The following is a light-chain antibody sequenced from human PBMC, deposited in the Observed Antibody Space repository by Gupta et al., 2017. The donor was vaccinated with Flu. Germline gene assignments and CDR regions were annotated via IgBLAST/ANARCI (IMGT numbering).Light chain of an antibody. CDR2: WGS. J-gene: IGKJ1*01. CDR3: MQTVQTPKT. V-gene: IGKV2-28*01. CDR1: QSLLHPNGNNY. Sequence: ISCRSSQSLLHPNGNNYLAWFLQKPGQSPQLLMYWGSTRASGVPDRFSGSGSSTDFTLKISRVEAEDVGVYYCMQTVQTPKTFGQGTKVEIK.